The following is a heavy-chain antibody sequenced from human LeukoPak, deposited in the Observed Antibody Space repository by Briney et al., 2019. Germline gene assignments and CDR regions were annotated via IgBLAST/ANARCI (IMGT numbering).Heavy chain of an antibody. CDR2: IYTSGST. CDR3: ARDSDYDFWSGSRYDYYMDV. V-gene: IGHV4-4*07. CDR1: GGSISSYY. D-gene: IGHD3-3*01. J-gene: IGHJ6*03. Sequence: PSETLSLTCIVSGGSISSYYWSWIRQPAGKGLEWIGRIYTSGSTNYNPSLKSRVTMSVDTSKNQFSLKLSSVTAADTAVYYCARDSDYDFWSGSRYDYYMDVWGKGTTVTVSS.